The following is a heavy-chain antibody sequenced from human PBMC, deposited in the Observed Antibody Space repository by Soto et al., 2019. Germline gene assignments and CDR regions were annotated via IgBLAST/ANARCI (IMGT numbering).Heavy chain of an antibody. J-gene: IGHJ3*01. CDR3: ARDGHVATIDDVFDL. CDR1: SFTFSIYG. V-gene: IGHV3-33*01. CDR2: IWFDGSEK. D-gene: IGHD5-12*01. Sequence: QVQLVESGGGVVHPGTSLRLSCAASSFTFSIYGMHWVRQALGKGLEWVAFIWFDGSEKFYGDSVKGRFTNSRDNSKNTLYLQMSSLRAEDTAVYYCARDGHVATIDDVFDLWGQGTKVTVSS.